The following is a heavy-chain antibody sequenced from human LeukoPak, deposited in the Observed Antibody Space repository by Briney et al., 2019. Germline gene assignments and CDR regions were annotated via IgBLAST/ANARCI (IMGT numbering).Heavy chain of an antibody. J-gene: IGHJ4*02. Sequence: PGGSLRLSCAASGFTFSSYWMHWVRHAPGKGLVRVSRINSDGGSTSYADSVKGRFTISRDNAKNTLYLQMNSLRAEDTAVYYCARGSLAVAGKQFDYWGQGTLVTVSS. V-gene: IGHV3-74*01. CDR2: INSDGGST. CDR1: GFTFSSYW. CDR3: ARGSLAVAGKQFDY. D-gene: IGHD6-19*01.